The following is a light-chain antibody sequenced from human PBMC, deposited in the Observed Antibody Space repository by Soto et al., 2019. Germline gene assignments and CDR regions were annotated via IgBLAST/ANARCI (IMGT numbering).Light chain of an antibody. CDR3: QRYNNWPLT. Sequence: EIVLTQSPAALSVSPGERVTLSCRASQGIGDTLAWYQQKPGQTPRLLIYDSSTRAIGIPIRFSGSRSGTEFILTINGLQFEDFAVYYCQRYNNWPLTFGGGTMVEIK. CDR1: QGIGDT. J-gene: IGKJ4*01. V-gene: IGKV3-15*01. CDR2: DSS.